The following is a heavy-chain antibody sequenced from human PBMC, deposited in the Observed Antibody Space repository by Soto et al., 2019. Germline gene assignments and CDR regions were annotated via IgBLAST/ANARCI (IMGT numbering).Heavy chain of an antibody. CDR1: GITASTNY. CDR3: AKDGTVTSAFDY. D-gene: IGHD4-17*01. J-gene: IGHJ4*02. CDR2: IFSDGST. V-gene: IGHV3-53*01. Sequence: GGSLRLSCAASGITASTNYMSWVRQAPGKGLEWVSVIFSDGSTYYADSVKGRFTISRDNSKNMLYLQMNSLRAEDTAVYYCAKDGTVTSAFDYWGQGTLVTVSS.